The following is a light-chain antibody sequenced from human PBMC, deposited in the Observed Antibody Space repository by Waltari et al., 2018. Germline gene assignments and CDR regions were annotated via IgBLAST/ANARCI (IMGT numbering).Light chain of an antibody. Sequence: QSALTQPASVSGSPGQSITISCTGTSSDVGGYNYVSWYQQHPGKAPKLMISDVSNPPSGVSNHFSGSKSGNTASLTISGLQAEDEADYYCSSYTSSSTLWVFGGGTKLTVL. CDR2: DVS. CDR1: SSDVGGYNY. V-gene: IGLV2-14*03. J-gene: IGLJ3*02. CDR3: SSYTSSSTLWV.